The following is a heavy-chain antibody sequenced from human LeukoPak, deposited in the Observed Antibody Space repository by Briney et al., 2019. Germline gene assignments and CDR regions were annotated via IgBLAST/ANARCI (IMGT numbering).Heavy chain of an antibody. V-gene: IGHV3-33*01. D-gene: IGHD5-18*01. Sequence: GGSLRLSCAASGFTFGSYGMHWVRQAPGKGLEWVAVIWYDGSNKYYADSVKGRFTISRDNSKNTLYLQMNSLRAEDTAVYYCARVLGDVDTAMAFDYWGQGTLVTVSS. CDR3: ARVLGDVDTAMAFDY. CDR2: IWYDGSNK. CDR1: GFTFGSYG. J-gene: IGHJ4*02.